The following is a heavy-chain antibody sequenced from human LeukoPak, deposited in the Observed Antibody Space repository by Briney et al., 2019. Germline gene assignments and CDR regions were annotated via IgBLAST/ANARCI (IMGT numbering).Heavy chain of an antibody. CDR2: INPNSGGT. Sequence: ASVKVSFTASGYTFTVYYMHWVRQAPGQGLEWMGWINPNSGGTNYAQKFQGRVTMTRDTSISTAYMELSRLRSDDTAVYYCARSGVSQLWACFDYWGQGTLVTVSS. J-gene: IGHJ4*02. D-gene: IGHD5-18*01. V-gene: IGHV1-2*02. CDR1: GYTFTVYY. CDR3: ARSGVSQLWACFDY.